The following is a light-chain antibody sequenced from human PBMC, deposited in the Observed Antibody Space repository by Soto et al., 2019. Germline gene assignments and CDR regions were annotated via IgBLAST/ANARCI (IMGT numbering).Light chain of an antibody. CDR2: AAS. CDR3: QQSYSTPHT. CDR1: QSISSY. Sequence: DNQMTQSPSSLSASVGDRVTITCRASQSISSYLNWYQQKPGKAPKLLIYAASSLQSGVPSRFSGSGSGTDFTLTISSLQPEDFATYYCQQSYSTPHTCGQGTKLEIK. V-gene: IGKV1-39*01. J-gene: IGKJ2*01.